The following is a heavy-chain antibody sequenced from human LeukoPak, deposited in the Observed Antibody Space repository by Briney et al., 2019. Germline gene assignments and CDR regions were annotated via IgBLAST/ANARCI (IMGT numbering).Heavy chain of an antibody. D-gene: IGHD3-22*01. V-gene: IGHV1-2*02. CDR1: GYTFTGYY. CDR3: ARTYYYDSSGPMGDY. CDR2: INPNSGGT. J-gene: IGHJ4*02. Sequence: ASVKVSCKASGYTFTGYYMHWVRQAPGRVLEWMGWINPNSGGTNYAQKFQGRVTMTRDTSISTAYMELSRLRSDDTAAYYCARTYYYDSSGPMGDYWGQGTLVTVSS.